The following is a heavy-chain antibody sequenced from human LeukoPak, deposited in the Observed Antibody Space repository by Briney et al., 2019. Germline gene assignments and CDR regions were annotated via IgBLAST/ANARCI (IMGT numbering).Heavy chain of an antibody. D-gene: IGHD6-19*01. V-gene: IGHV3-30*02. Sequence: PGGSLRLSCTASGFTFGDYAMTWVRQAPGKGLEWVAFIRYDGSNKYYADSVKGRFTISRDNSKNTLYLQMNSLRAEDTAVYYCAKDPVYSHSSGWYYFDYWGQGTLVTVSS. CDR1: GFTFGDYA. J-gene: IGHJ4*02. CDR2: IRYDGSNK. CDR3: AKDPVYSHSSGWYYFDY.